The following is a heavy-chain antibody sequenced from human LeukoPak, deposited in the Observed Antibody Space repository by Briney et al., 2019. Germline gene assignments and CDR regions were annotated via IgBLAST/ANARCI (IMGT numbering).Heavy chain of an antibody. D-gene: IGHD1-7*01. Sequence: SETLSLTCTVSGVSISIYYWSWIRQPPGKGLEWIGYISNSGSTNYNPSLKSRATISADTSKNQFSLKLSSVTAADTAVYYCVRDRELNYWGQGTLVTVSS. CDR1: GVSISIYY. CDR3: VRDRELNY. V-gene: IGHV4-59*01. J-gene: IGHJ4*02. CDR2: ISNSGST.